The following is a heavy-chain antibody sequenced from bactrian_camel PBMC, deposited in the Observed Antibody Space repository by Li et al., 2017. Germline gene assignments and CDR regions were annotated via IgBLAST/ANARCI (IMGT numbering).Heavy chain of an antibody. CDR3: AADRPTTAYGEARCSESPAFDW. CDR2: FIDVDGKP. CDR1: GYTYSHC. Sequence: VQLVESGGGSVHAGESLRLSCAASGYTYSHCMGWFRQSSGNGREAVAFIDVDGKPSYSNSVKGRFTISRDNAENTLYLQMNNLKPEDTAMYYCAADRPTTAYGEARCSESPAFDWWGQGTQVTVS. D-gene: IGHD6*01. J-gene: IGHJ4*01. V-gene: IGHV3S44*01.